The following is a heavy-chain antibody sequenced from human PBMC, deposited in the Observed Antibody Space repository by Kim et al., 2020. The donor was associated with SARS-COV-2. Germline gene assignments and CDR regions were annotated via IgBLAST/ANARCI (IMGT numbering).Heavy chain of an antibody. CDR2: ISSSSTI. J-gene: IGHJ4*02. CDR1: GFTFSSYS. V-gene: IGHV3-48*04. CDR3: ATGGEGYPLDQ. D-gene: IGHD3-16*01. Sequence: GGSLRLSCAASGFTFSSYSMNWVRQAPGKGLECISYISSSSTIYYADSVKGRFTISRDNAKSSMYLQMNSLRAEDTAVYYCATGGEGYPLDQWGQGTLVTVSS.